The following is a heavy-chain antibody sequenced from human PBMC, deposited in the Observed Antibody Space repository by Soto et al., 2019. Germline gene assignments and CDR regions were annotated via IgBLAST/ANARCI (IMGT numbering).Heavy chain of an antibody. Sequence: QVQLVQSGAEVKKPGSSVRVSCKTSGDSFSKYTVNWVRQAPRQGLEWMGGFIPRFGTTNFAPTLQGRVTSNADQSRNTVYMELSSLRSEETALYYCARGRGSYNSGRSQLDSRGEGTLVTVSS. CDR2: FIPRFGTT. V-gene: IGHV1-69*01. J-gene: IGHJ4*02. D-gene: IGHD1-1*01. CDR1: GDSFSKYT. CDR3: ARGRGSYNSGRSQLDS.